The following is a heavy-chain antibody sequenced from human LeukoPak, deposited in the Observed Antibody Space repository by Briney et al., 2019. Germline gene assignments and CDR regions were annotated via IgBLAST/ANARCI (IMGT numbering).Heavy chain of an antibody. CDR2: IYPGDSDT. J-gene: IGHJ4*02. D-gene: IGHD3-22*01. CDR3: ARLGYYNSSGPHY. Sequence: GESLKFSCKGSGYSFTSYCSGWVRQLPGKGLEWMGIIYPGDSDTRYSPSFQGQVTISADKSISTPYLQWRSLQGSDTAIYDCARLGYYNSSGPHYWGQGTLVAVSS. V-gene: IGHV5-51*01. CDR1: GYSFTSYC.